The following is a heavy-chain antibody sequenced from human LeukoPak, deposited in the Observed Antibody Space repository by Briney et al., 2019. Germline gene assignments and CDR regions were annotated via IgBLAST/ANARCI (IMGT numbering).Heavy chain of an antibody. CDR2: INHSGST. V-gene: IGHV4-34*01. J-gene: IGHJ3*02. Sequence: PSETLSLTCAVYGGSFSGYYWSWIRQPPGKGLEWIGEINHSGSTNYNPSLKSRVTTSVDTSKNQFSLKLSSVTAADTAVYFCARDPHYGDILNDPFDIWGQGTMVTVSS. CDR3: ARDPHYGDILNDPFDI. CDR1: GGSFSGYY. D-gene: IGHD4-17*01.